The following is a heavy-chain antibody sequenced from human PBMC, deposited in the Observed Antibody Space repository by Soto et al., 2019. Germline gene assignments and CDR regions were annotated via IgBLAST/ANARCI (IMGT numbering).Heavy chain of an antibody. D-gene: IGHD5-12*01. CDR1: GYTFFTYD. CDR2: ISTYSGDT. V-gene: IGHV1-18*01. CDR3: ARHHGPTTSENWFDP. J-gene: IGHJ5*02. Sequence: ASVKVSCKASGYTFFTYDISWVRQAPGQGLEWMGWISTYSGDTKYAQKFQGRVTTTTDTSTTTAYLELRSLRSDDTAVYYCARHHGPTTSENWFDPWGEGTLVTVS.